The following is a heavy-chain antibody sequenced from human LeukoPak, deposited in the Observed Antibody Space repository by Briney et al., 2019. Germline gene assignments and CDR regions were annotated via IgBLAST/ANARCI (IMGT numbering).Heavy chain of an antibody. CDR1: GFTFSRYG. CDR2: ISSDGGST. Sequence: GGSLRLACAASGFTFSRYGMQWVRQAPVKGLEYVSGISSDGGSTYYGDSVKGRFTISRDNSKNTVDLQMGSLRPEDMAVYYCAREERSLGCRTFDISGQGTMVTVSS. CDR3: AREERSLGCRTFDI. J-gene: IGHJ3*02. V-gene: IGHV3-64*02. D-gene: IGHD1-14*01.